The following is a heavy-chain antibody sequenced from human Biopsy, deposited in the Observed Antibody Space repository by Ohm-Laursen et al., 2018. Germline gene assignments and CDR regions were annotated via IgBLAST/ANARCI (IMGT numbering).Heavy chain of an antibody. V-gene: IGHV4-59*02. Sequence: TLSLTWAVSGDSVTKYYWSWIRQPPGRGLEWIGHIYYSVMTNYNPSLQSRVSISVDTSRNQVSLTLSSVTAADTAVYYCARDSGILNYGNFKYYHYYGMDVWGQGTKVTVSS. CDR1: GDSVTKYY. J-gene: IGHJ6*02. CDR2: IYYSVMT. D-gene: IGHD4-11*01. CDR3: ARDSGILNYGNFKYYHYYGMDV.